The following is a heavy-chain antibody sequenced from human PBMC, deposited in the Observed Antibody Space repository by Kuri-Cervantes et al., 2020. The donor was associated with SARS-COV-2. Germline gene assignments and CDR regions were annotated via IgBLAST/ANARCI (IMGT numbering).Heavy chain of an antibody. Sequence: GESLKISCSASGFTFSSYAMHWVRQAPGKGLEYVSAISSNGGSTYYADSVKGRFTISRDNSKNTLYLQMSSLRAEDTAVYYCASLYGDFDYWGQGTLVTVSS. V-gene: IGHV3-64D*06. CDR2: ISSNGGST. D-gene: IGHD4-17*01. CDR1: GFTFSSYA. J-gene: IGHJ4*02. CDR3: ASLYGDFDY.